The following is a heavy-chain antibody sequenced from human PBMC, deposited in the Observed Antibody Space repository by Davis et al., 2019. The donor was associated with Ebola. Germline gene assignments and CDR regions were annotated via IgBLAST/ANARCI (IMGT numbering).Heavy chain of an antibody. CDR2: MNPNSGNT. CDR3: ARDSSGVVGANDFDY. CDR1: GYTFTSHD. V-gene: IGHV1-8*01. Sequence: ASVKVSCKASGYTFTSHDINWVRQATGQGLAWVGWMNPNSGNTGYAQKFQGRVTMTRNTSINTAYMELSSLRSEDTAVYFCARDSSGVVGANDFDYWGQGSLVTVSS. J-gene: IGHJ4*02. D-gene: IGHD1-26*01.